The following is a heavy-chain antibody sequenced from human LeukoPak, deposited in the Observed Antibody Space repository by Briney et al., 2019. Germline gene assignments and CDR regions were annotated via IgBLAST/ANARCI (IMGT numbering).Heavy chain of an antibody. V-gene: IGHV3-21*01. D-gene: IGHD3-3*01. CDR1: GLTFSSYS. CDR3: ARAPRSLDYDFWSGYYRYYFDY. Sequence: GGSLRLSCAASGLTFSSYSMNWVRQAPGKGLEWVSSISSSSSYIYYADSVKGRFTISRDNAKNSLYLQMNSLRAEDTAVYYCARAPRSLDYDFWSGYYRYYFDYWGQGTLVTVSS. CDR2: ISSSSSYI. J-gene: IGHJ4*02.